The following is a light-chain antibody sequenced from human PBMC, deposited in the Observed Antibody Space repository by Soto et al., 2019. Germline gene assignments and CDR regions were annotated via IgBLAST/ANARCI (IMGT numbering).Light chain of an antibody. CDR1: SSNIGAGYD. CDR3: QSYDSSLSGSV. V-gene: IGLV1-40*01. J-gene: IGLJ3*02. Sequence: QSVLTQPPSVSGAPGQRVTISCTGSSSNIGAGYDVHWYQQLPGTAPKLLIYGDTNRPSGVPDRFSGSKSDTSASLAITGRQAEDEADYYCQSYDSSLSGSVFGGGTKVTVL. CDR2: GDT.